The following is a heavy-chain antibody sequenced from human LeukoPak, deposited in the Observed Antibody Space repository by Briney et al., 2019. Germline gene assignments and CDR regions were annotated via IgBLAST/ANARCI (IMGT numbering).Heavy chain of an antibody. J-gene: IGHJ5*02. CDR1: GGSMNSYY. CDR3: ARYGASVRGFDP. CDR2: IYYSGTT. Sequence: SETLCLTCTVSGGSMNSYYWSWIRQPPGQGLEWIGYIYYSGTTYYNPSLKSRVTISVDTSKKQFSLKLSSVTAADTAVYYCARYGASVRGFDPWGQGTLVTVSS. V-gene: IGHV4-59*01. D-gene: IGHD4/OR15-4a*01.